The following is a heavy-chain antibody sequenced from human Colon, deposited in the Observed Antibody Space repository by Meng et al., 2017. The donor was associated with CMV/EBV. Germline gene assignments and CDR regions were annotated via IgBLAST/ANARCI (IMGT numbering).Heavy chain of an antibody. V-gene: IGHV3-53*01. CDR2: IYSGGST. CDR3: ARRPLIGLFFEY. D-gene: IGHD3-22*01. J-gene: IGHJ4*02. Sequence: GGSLRLSCAASGFTFSSYAMSWVRQAPGKGLEWVSVIYSGGSTYYADSVKGRYTISRDNSKNTLYLQMNSLRAEDTAVYYCARRPLIGLFFEYWGQGTLVTVSS. CDR1: GFTFSSYA.